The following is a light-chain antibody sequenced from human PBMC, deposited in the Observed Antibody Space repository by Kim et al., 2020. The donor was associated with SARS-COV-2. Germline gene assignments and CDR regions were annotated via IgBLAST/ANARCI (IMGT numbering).Light chain of an antibody. J-gene: IGKJ5*01. CDR2: DAS. CDR3: QQYNTYST. CDR1: QSVSRW. Sequence: SASVGDRVTITRRASQSVSRWLAWYQQKPGKVPRLLIYDASSLGSGVPSRFSGSGSGTEFTLTISSLQPYDFATYSCQQYNTYSTFGQATRLEIK. V-gene: IGKV1-5*01.